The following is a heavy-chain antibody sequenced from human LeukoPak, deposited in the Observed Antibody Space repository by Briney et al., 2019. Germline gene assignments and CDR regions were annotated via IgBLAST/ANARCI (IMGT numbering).Heavy chain of an antibody. J-gene: IGHJ4*02. Sequence: PGGSLRLSCAASGFTFGSYAMHWVRQAPGKGLEWVAVISYDGSNKYYADSVKGRFTISRDNSKNTLNLQMNSLRAEDTAVYYCAREDSGYSPYFDYWGQGILVTVSS. V-gene: IGHV3-30-3*01. CDR1: GFTFGSYA. CDR3: AREDSGYSPYFDY. D-gene: IGHD3-22*01. CDR2: ISYDGSNK.